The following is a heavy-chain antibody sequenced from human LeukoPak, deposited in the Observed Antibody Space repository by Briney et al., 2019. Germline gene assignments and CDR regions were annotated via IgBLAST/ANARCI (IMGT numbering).Heavy chain of an antibody. V-gene: IGHV4-61*02. Sequence: SETLSLTCTVSGGSISSGSYYWSWIRQPAGKGLEWIGRIYTSGSTNYNPSLKSRVTISVDTSKNQFALKLSSVTAADTAVYYCARPPDNSDYGAASDCWGQGTLVTVSS. CDR3: ARPPDNSDYGAASDC. CDR1: GGSISSGSYY. D-gene: IGHD4-11*01. CDR2: IYTSGST. J-gene: IGHJ4*02.